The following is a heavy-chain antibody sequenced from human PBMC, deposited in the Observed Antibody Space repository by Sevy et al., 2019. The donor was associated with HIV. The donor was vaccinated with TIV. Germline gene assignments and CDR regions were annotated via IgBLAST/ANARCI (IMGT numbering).Heavy chain of an antibody. CDR1: GFTFGDYT. CDR3: TRVEGAADWGMDV. J-gene: IGHJ6*02. Sequence: GGSLRLSCTVSGFTFGDYTLSWVSQAPGKGLEWVAFIRGKPYGGTTEYAASVKGRFTISRDDSKSIAYLQMNSLKTEDTAVYYCTRVEGAADWGMDVWGQGTTVTVSS. V-gene: IGHV3-49*04. D-gene: IGHD1-26*01. CDR2: IRGKPYGGTT.